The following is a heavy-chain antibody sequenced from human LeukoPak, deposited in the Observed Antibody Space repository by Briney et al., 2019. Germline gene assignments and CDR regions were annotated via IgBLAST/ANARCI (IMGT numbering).Heavy chain of an antibody. Sequence: GASVKVSCKTSGYTFTNYGISWVRQAPGQGLEWMGWISGYNGHTNYAQKLQGRVTMTTDTSTSTAYMELRSLRSDDMAVYYCASALRTGDNYFDYWGQGTLVTVSS. CDR1: GYTFTNYG. CDR3: ASALRTGDNYFDY. D-gene: IGHD1-1*01. V-gene: IGHV1-18*03. CDR2: ISGYNGHT. J-gene: IGHJ4*02.